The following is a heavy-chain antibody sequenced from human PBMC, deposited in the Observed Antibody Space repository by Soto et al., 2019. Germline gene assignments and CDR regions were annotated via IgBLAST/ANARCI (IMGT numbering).Heavy chain of an antibody. D-gene: IGHD3-3*01. Sequence: GPTQVKPRQTLTLTCTFSGFSLTTSGVGVGWIRQSPGKAPEWLALIYWDDDKRYSPTLKSRLTITKDTSKNQVVLTMADLDPADTATYYCAHRVLRTVFGLVTTTAIYFDFWGQGTPVAVSS. V-gene: IGHV2-5*02. CDR3: AHRVLRTVFGLVTTTAIYFDF. J-gene: IGHJ4*02. CDR1: GFSLTTSGVG. CDR2: IYWDDDK.